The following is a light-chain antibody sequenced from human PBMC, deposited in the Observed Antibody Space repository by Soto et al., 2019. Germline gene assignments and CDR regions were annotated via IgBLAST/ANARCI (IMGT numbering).Light chain of an antibody. CDR2: NNN. V-gene: IGLV1-44*01. J-gene: IGLJ3*02. CDR1: SSNVGSNN. CDR3: AAWDDSLNGWV. Sequence: QSVLTQPPSASGTPGQRVTISCSGSSSNVGSNNVNWYQQLPGTAPKLLIYNNNHRPSGVPDRFSGAKSGTSASLAISGLQSEDEADYYCAAWDDSLNGWVFGGGTKLTVL.